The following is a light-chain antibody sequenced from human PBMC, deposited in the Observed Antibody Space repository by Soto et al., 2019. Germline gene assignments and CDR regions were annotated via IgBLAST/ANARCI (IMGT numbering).Light chain of an antibody. Sequence: EIVLTQSPGTLSLSPGESATLSCRASQNVGSTSLAWYQQRPGQVPRLLISGTSTRATGIPDRFTGSGSGTDFTLTIIRLQPEDSAVYYCQHYGSSPRTFGQGTRV. V-gene: IGKV3-20*01. CDR2: GTS. CDR1: QNVGSTS. CDR3: QHYGSSPRT. J-gene: IGKJ1*01.